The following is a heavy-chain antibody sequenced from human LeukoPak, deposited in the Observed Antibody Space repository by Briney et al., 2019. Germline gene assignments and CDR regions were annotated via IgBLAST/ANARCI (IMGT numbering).Heavy chain of an antibody. V-gene: IGHV1-46*01. D-gene: IGHD4-17*01. Sequence: GASVNVSCKASGYTFTSYYMHWVRQAPGQGLECMGIINPSGGSTSYAQKFQGRVTMTRDTYTSTVYMELSSMRSDDTAVYYCARAFSYGDYFDYWGQGTLVTVSS. CDR2: INPSGGST. CDR1: GYTFTSYY. CDR3: ARAFSYGDYFDY. J-gene: IGHJ4*02.